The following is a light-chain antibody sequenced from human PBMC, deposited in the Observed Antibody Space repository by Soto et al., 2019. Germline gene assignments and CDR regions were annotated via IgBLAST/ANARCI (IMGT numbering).Light chain of an antibody. CDR1: QSVSSN. CDR2: DAS. V-gene: IGKV3-15*01. Sequence: EIVMTQSPATLSVSLGERATLSCRASQSVSSNLAWYQHKPGQAPRLLIYDASTRATGIPARFSGSGSGTDLHLTVSRLQSDDFAVYYLKTYKNRPRTFGQGTKVEIK. CDR3: KTYKNRPRT. J-gene: IGKJ1*01.